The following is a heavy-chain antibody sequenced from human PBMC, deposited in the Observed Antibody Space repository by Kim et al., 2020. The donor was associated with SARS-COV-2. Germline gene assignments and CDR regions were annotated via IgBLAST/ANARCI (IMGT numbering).Heavy chain of an antibody. J-gene: IGHJ4*02. D-gene: IGHD3-22*01. Sequence: AQKFQGRVTVTADESTRTAYMELSSLRSEDTAVYYCARVYGYDSSGYYRDYWGQGTLVTVSS. CDR3: ARVYGYDSSGYYRDY. V-gene: IGHV1-69*01.